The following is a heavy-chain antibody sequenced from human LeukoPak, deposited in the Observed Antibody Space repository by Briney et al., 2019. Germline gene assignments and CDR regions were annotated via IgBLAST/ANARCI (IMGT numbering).Heavy chain of an antibody. CDR1: GFTFSTYG. Sequence: GALRLCFAGAGFTFSTYGMHWVRQAPGKGLEWVGVICYDGSNKYYADSVKGRVTISRDNSKDTLYLQMNSLRAEDTAVYYCARDLVIAAAGTKFYYYYGMDVWGKGTTVTVSP. V-gene: IGHV3-33*01. CDR3: ARDLVIAAAGTKFYYYYGMDV. J-gene: IGHJ6*04. D-gene: IGHD6-13*01. CDR2: ICYDGSNK.